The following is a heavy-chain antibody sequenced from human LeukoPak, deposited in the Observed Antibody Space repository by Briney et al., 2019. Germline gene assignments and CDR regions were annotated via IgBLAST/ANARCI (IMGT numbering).Heavy chain of an antibody. D-gene: IGHD3-22*01. Sequence: GGPLRLSCAASGFTFSKYWMTWVRQAPGKGLEWVANIKQDGSEKYYVDSVKGRFTISRDNAKNSLYLQMNSLRAEDTAVYYCARSETTYYYDSSVYFYYYYGMDVWGQGTTVTVSS. CDR1: GFTFSKYW. CDR3: ARSETTYYYDSSVYFYYYYGMDV. J-gene: IGHJ6*02. CDR2: IKQDGSEK. V-gene: IGHV3-7*01.